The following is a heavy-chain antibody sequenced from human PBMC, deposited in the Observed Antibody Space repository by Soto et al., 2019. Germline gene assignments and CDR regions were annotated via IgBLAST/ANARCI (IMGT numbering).Heavy chain of an antibody. V-gene: IGHV3-33*01. J-gene: IGHJ6*03. CDR3: AREFLLSKYYYYYMDV. Sequence: GGSLILSCAASGFTFGSYGMHWVRQAPGKGLEWVAVIWYDGSNKYYADSVKGRFTISRGNSKNTLYLQMNSLRAEDTAVYYCAREFLLSKYYYYYMDVWGKGTTVTVSS. CDR2: IWYDGSNK. D-gene: IGHD3-16*02. CDR1: GFTFGSYG.